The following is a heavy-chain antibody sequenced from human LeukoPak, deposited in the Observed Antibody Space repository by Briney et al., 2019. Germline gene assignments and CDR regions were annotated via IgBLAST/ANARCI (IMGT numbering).Heavy chain of an antibody. V-gene: IGHV4-59*01. CDR2: IYYSGST. CDR1: GGSIVGYY. CDR3: ARDVYKYDSSGSRAFDI. Sequence: SETLSLTCTVSGGSIVGYYWSWIRHPPGKGLEWIGYIYYSGSTNYNPSLKSRVTISVDTSKNQFSLKLSSVTAADTAVYYCARDVYKYDSSGSRAFDIWGQGTMVTVSS. J-gene: IGHJ3*02. D-gene: IGHD3-22*01.